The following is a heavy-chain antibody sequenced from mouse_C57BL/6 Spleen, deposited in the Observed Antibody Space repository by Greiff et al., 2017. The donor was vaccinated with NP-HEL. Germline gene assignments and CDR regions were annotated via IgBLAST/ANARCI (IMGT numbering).Heavy chain of an antibody. CDR3: ARGPNGYFDY. CDR2: INPYNGGP. Sequence: VQLKQSGPVLVKPGASVKMSCKASGYTFTDYYMNWVKQSHGKSLEWIGVINPYNGGPSYNQKFKGKATLTVDKSSSTAYMELNSLTYEDSAVYYCARGPNGYFDYWGQGTTLTVSS. J-gene: IGHJ2*01. V-gene: IGHV1-19*01. CDR1: GYTFTDYY.